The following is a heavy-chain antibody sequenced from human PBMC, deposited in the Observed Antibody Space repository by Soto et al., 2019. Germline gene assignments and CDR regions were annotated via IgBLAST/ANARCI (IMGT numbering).Heavy chain of an antibody. Sequence: EVQLVESGGGLVQPGGSLRLSCAGSGFTFSDYYIDWVRQAPGKGLEWVGRSRDKGNSYSTDYAASVKGRFTISRDASKNSLFLQMNSLKTEDTALYYCTRSITGTTSSDYWCQGTLVTVSS. CDR3: TRSITGTTSSDY. CDR2: SRDKGNSYST. CDR1: GFTFSDYY. J-gene: IGHJ4*02. D-gene: IGHD1-7*01. V-gene: IGHV3-72*01.